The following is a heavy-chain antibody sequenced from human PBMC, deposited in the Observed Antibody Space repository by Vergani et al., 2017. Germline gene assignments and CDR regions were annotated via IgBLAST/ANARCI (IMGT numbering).Heavy chain of an antibody. D-gene: IGHD6-13*01. Sequence: QVQLVQSGAEVKKPGSSVKVSCKASGGTFSSYAISWVRQAPGQGLEWMGRIIPIFGTANYAQKFQGRVTITADEYTSTAYMELSSLRSEDTAVYYCARAQAAAGDPYYYYYGMDVWGQGTTVTVSS. V-gene: IGHV1-69*13. CDR3: ARAQAAAGDPYYYYYGMDV. CDR1: GGTFSSYA. J-gene: IGHJ6*02. CDR2: IIPIFGTA.